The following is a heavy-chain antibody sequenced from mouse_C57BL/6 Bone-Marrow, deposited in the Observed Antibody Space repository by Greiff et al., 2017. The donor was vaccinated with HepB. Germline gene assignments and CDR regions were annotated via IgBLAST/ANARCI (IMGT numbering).Heavy chain of an antibody. D-gene: IGHD1-1*01. CDR1: GYSFTDYN. J-gene: IGHJ2*01. Sequence: QLQESGPELVKPGASVKISCKASGYSFTDYNMNWVKQSNGKSLEWIGVINPNYGTTSYNQKFKGKATLTVDQYSSTAYMQLNSLTSEDSAVYECAFITTVVGVDYWGQGTTRTVAS. CDR3: AFITTVVGVDY. V-gene: IGHV1-39*01. CDR2: INPNYGTT.